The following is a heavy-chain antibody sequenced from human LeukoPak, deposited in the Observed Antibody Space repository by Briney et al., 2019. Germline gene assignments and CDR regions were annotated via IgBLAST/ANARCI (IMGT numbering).Heavy chain of an antibody. D-gene: IGHD1-26*01. Sequence: GVALQISSQASGYGFTIYSIGWVRPMTGKGLEWMGSIYPGDSDTRYSPSFQGRVTTPAEKTISTAYLQWRSLKASETAMYYCARRSIVGAFDAFDIWGQGRMVTVSP. CDR2: IYPGDSDT. V-gene: IGHV5-51*01. CDR1: GYGFTIYS. CDR3: ARRSIVGAFDAFDI. J-gene: IGHJ3*02.